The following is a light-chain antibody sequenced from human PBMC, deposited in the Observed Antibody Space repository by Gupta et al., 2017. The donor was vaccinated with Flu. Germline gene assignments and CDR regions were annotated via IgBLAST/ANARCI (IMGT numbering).Light chain of an antibody. V-gene: IGLV1-40*01. CDR3: QSYDTSLSGYV. Sequence: SANTGAGYEVDWYQQLPRSAPTVLICCNTDRPSGVPDRFSASKSGTSASLAITGLQAEDEADYYCQSYDTSLSGYVFGGGTKVTVL. J-gene: IGLJ1*01. CDR2: CNT. CDR1: SANTGAGYE.